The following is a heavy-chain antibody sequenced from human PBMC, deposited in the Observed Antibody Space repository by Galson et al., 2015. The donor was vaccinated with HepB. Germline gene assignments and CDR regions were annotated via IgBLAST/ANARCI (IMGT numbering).Heavy chain of an antibody. Sequence: SLRLSCAASGFTFSNYWMNWVRQAPGKGLEWVANIKQDGSEKHYVESVEGRFTISRDNAKNSVDLQMSSLRAEDTAVHYCARASYGDWGSDAFDIWGQGTMVTV. CDR1: GFTFSNYW. CDR2: IKQDGSEK. D-gene: IGHD4-17*01. V-gene: IGHV3-7*01. CDR3: ARASYGDWGSDAFDI. J-gene: IGHJ3*02.